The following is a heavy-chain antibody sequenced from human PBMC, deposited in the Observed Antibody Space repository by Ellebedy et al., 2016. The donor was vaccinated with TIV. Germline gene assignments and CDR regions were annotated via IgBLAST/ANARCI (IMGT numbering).Heavy chain of an antibody. D-gene: IGHD1-26*01. J-gene: IGHJ1*01. Sequence: GESLKISCAAAGCTVSSYARSWVRQAPGKGLEWGSSITSGDNTVYADSVKGRFTTSRDNSKNTLYLQVNSLRAEDTAVYYCAKRIIVGATKYFQHWGQGTLVTVSS. CDR3: AKRIIVGATKYFQH. V-gene: IGHV3-23*01. CDR2: ITSGDNT. CDR1: GCTVSSYA.